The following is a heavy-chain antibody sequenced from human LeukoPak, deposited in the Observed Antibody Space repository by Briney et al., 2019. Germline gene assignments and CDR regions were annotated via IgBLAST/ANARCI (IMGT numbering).Heavy chain of an antibody. CDR3: AKSARMVRGMIDY. CDR2: ISGSGSST. CDR1: GFTFSSYA. Sequence: GGSLRLSCAASGFTFSSYAMTWVRQAPGQGLEWGSAISGSGSSTYSSGSVRGRFTISRDNSKNTLYLQMNTLRAEDTAVYYCAKSARMVRGMIDYWGQGTLVTVSS. V-gene: IGHV3-23*01. J-gene: IGHJ4*02. D-gene: IGHD3-10*01.